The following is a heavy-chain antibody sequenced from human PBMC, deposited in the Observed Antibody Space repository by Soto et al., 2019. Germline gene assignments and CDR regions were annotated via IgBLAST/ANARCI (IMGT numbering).Heavy chain of an antibody. Sequence: QVQLQQWGAGLLKPSETLSLTCAVYGGSFSGYYWSWIRQPPGKGLEWLGEVNHSGSTNYNPSLKSRVTISVDTSKNQFSLKLSSVTAADTAVYYCARGWSGLVIIRFDPWGQGTLVTVSS. V-gene: IGHV4-34*01. CDR3: ARGWSGLVIIRFDP. CDR1: GGSFSGYY. D-gene: IGHD3-9*01. J-gene: IGHJ5*02. CDR2: VNHSGST.